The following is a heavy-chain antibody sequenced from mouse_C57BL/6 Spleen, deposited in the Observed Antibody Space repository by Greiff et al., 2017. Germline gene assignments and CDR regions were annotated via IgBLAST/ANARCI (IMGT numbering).Heavy chain of an antibody. J-gene: IGHJ3*01. CDR1: GYSITSGYY. D-gene: IGHD2-3*01. CDR2: ISYDGSN. Sequence: ESGPGLVKPSQSLSLTCSVTGYSITSGYYWNWIRQFPGNKLEWMGYISYDGSNNYNPSLKNRISITRDTSKNQFFLKLNSVTTEDTATYYCARDYDGYYGFAYWGQGTLVTVSA. V-gene: IGHV3-6*01. CDR3: ARDYDGYYGFAY.